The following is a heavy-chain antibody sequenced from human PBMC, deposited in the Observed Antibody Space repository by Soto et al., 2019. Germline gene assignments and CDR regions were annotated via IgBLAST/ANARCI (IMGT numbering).Heavy chain of an antibody. CDR2: INAYNGNT. Sequence: ASVKVSCKASGYTFTGYYMHWVRQAPGQGLEWMGWINAYNGNTNYAQKLQGRVTMTTDTSTSTAYMELRSLRSDDTAVYYCARGHRKDWFDPWGQGTLVTVSS. CDR3: ARGHRKDWFDP. CDR1: GYTFTGYY. J-gene: IGHJ5*02. V-gene: IGHV1-18*04.